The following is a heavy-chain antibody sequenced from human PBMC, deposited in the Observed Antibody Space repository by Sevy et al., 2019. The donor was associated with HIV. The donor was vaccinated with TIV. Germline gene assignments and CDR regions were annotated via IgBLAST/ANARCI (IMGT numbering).Heavy chain of an antibody. CDR1: GFAFYDYS. CDR2: FSFGCGKI. J-gene: IGHJ4*02. CDR3: AREGCTRPHDY. D-gene: IGHD2-8*01. Sequence: GGSLRLSCAASGFAFYDYSMSWIRQAPGKGLGGVAIFSFGCGKINYADSVKGRFTIFRDNSKNSFYLQMDNLIVEDTALYYCAREGCTRPHDYWGQGTRVTVSS. V-gene: IGHV3-23*01.